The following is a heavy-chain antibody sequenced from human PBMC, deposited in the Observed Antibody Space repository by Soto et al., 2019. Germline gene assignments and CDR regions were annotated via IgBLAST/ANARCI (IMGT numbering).Heavy chain of an antibody. J-gene: IGHJ4*02. D-gene: IGHD2-15*01. Sequence: QVQLVQSGAEVKKPGSSVKVSCKASGGTFSSYAISWVRQAPGQGLEWMGGIIPIFGTANYAQKFQGRVTITADESTSTAYMELSSLRSEDTAVYYCARVISDCSGGSCYSGVFAYWGQGTLVTVSS. V-gene: IGHV1-69*12. CDR3: ARVISDCSGGSCYSGVFAY. CDR1: GGTFSSYA. CDR2: IIPIFGTA.